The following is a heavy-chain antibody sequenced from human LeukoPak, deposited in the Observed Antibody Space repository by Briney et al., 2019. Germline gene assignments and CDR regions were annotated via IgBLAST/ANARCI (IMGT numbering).Heavy chain of an antibody. CDR3: ATAGRRLFGVLIPLSFDY. V-gene: IGHV1-24*01. CDR2: FDPEDGEI. J-gene: IGHJ4*02. D-gene: IGHD3-3*01. CDR1: GYTLNELS. Sequence: ASVKVSCKVSGYTLNELSMHWVRQAPGKGLEWMGGFDPEDGEIIYAQKFQGRVTMTEDTSTDTAYMELSSLRSEDTAVYYCATAGRRLFGVLIPLSFDYWGQGTLVTVSS.